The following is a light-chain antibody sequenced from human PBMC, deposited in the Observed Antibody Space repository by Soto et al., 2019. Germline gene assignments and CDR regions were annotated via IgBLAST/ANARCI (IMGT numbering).Light chain of an antibody. J-gene: IGKJ1*01. CDR3: QQYNSWPPT. V-gene: IGKV3-15*01. CDR1: ESINNY. CDR2: GAY. Sequence: EIVMTQSPATLSVSPGERATLSCRPSESINNYLAWYQRKPGQAPRLLFSGAYTRATGVPATFSGSGSGPDFTLTISSLQSEDFAVYYCQQYNSWPPTFRQGTKVENK.